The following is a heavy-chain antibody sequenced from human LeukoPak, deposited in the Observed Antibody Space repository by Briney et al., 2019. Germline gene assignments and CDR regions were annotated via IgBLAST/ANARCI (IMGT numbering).Heavy chain of an antibody. D-gene: IGHD2-8*01. CDR3: AKLIDYGVPNWLVP. V-gene: IGHV3-23*01. CDR2: ISGSGGST. CDR1: GFTFSSYA. Sequence: GGSLRLSCAASGFTFSSYAMSWVRQAPGKGLEWVSAISGSGGSTYYADSVKGRFTISRDNSKNTLHLQMNSLRADHTAVYYCAKLIDYGVPNWLVPWGQGTLLTVSS. J-gene: IGHJ5*02.